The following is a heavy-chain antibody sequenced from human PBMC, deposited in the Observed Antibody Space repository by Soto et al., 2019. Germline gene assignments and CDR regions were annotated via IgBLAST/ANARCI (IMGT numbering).Heavy chain of an antibody. Sequence: GASVKVSCKASGYTFTGYYMHWVRQAPGQGLEWMRWINPNSGGTNYAQKFQGWVTMTRDTSISTAYMELSRLRSDDTAVYYCARSRIFGVVPYDYWGQGTLVTVSS. CDR3: ARSRIFGVVPYDY. V-gene: IGHV1-2*04. CDR1: GYTFTGYY. CDR2: INPNSGGT. J-gene: IGHJ4*02. D-gene: IGHD3-3*01.